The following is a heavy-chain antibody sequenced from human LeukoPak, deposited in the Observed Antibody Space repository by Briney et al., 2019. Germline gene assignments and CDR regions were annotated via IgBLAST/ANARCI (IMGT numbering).Heavy chain of an antibody. CDR2: ISSSGSTI. V-gene: IGHV3-48*03. CDR3: AALGITMIGGV. CDR1: GFTFSSYE. J-gene: IGHJ6*04. D-gene: IGHD3-10*02. Sequence: GGSLRLSCAAAGFTFSSYEMNWVRQAPGKGLEWVSYISSSGSTIYYADSVKGRFTISRDNAKNSLYLQMNSLRAEDTAVYYCAALGITMIGGVWGKGTTVTISS.